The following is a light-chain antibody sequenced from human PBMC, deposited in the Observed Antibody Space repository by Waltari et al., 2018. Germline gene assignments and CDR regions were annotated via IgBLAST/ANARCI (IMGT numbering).Light chain of an antibody. CDR3: QQYGTSPRYT. Sequence: EIVLTQSPGTLSLSPGERATLSCRASQSVSNNYLAWYQQKPGQAPRLLIFGASSRATGIPDRFSGSASGTDFTLTISRLEPEDFAVYYCQQYGTSPRYTFGQGTKLEIK. J-gene: IGKJ2*01. CDR1: QSVSNNY. CDR2: GAS. V-gene: IGKV3-20*01.